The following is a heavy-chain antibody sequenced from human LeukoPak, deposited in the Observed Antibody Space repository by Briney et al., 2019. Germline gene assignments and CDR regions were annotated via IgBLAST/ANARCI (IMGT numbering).Heavy chain of an antibody. CDR2: AHYSGNA. V-gene: IGHV4-59*01. CDR1: GGSINTYY. CDR3: ARSLGATRYNLKYYFYYGLDV. Sequence: PSETLSLTCTVSGGSINTYYWSWIRQPPGKGLEWIGYAHYSGNANYNPSLKGRLTLSVDTSNNRFSLRLGSVTAADTAIYYCARSLGATRYNLKYYFYYGLDVWGLGTTVTVSS. D-gene: IGHD1-26*01. J-gene: IGHJ6*02.